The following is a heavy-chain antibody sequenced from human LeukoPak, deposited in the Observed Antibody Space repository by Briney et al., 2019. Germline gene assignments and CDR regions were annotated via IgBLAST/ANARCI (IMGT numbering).Heavy chain of an antibody. V-gene: IGHV3-9*01. Sequence: GGSLRLSCAASGFTFDDYAMHWVRQAPGKGLKWVSGISWNSGSIGYADCVKGRFTISRDNAKNSLYLQMNSLRAEDTALYYCAKDIGYDSSGYHDYWGQGTLVTVSS. J-gene: IGHJ4*02. CDR1: GFTFDDYA. D-gene: IGHD3-22*01. CDR3: AKDIGYDSSGYHDY. CDR2: ISWNSGSI.